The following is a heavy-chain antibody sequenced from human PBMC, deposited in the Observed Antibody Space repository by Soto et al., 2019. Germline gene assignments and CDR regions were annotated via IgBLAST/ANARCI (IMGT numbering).Heavy chain of an antibody. D-gene: IGHD2-8*01. Sequence: GGSLRLSCAASGFTFSSYAMSWVRQAPGKGLEWVSAISGSGGSTYYADSVKGRFTISRDNSKNTLYLQMNSLRAEDTAVYYCAKDRGFCTNGVCHDHYYYYYGMDVWGQGTTVTVSS. CDR2: ISGSGGST. CDR3: AKDRGFCTNGVCHDHYYYYYGMDV. V-gene: IGHV3-23*01. CDR1: GFTFSSYA. J-gene: IGHJ6*02.